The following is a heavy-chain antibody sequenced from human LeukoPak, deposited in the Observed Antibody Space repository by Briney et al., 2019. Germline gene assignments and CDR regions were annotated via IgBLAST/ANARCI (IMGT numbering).Heavy chain of an antibody. CDR2: ISYDGSNK. CDR3: AKGTYSYGYPPDY. D-gene: IGHD5-18*01. Sequence: GRSLRLSCAASGFTFSSYGMHWVRQAPGKGLEWVAVISYDGSNKYYADSVKGRFTISRDNSKNTLYLQMNSLRAEDTAVYYCAKGTYSYGYPPDYWGQGTLVTVSP. CDR1: GFTFSSYG. J-gene: IGHJ4*02. V-gene: IGHV3-30*18.